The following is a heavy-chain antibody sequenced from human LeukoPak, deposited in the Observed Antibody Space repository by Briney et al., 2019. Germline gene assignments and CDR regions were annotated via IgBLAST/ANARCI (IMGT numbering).Heavy chain of an antibody. J-gene: IGHJ6*02. V-gene: IGHV3-33*01. CDR2: IWYDGSNK. CDR1: RFTFSSYG. CDR3: ARDRSGMDV. Sequence: GGSLRLSCAASRFTFSSYGMHWVRQAPGKGLEWVAVIWYDGSNKYYADSVKGRFTISRDNSKNTLYLQMNSLRAEDTAVYYCARDRSGMDVWGQGTTVTVSS.